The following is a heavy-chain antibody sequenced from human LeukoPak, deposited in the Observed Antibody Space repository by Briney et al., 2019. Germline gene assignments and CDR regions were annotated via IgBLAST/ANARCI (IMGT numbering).Heavy chain of an antibody. Sequence: PSGTLSLTCAVSGGSISSSNWWSWVRQPPGKGLEWIGEIYHSGSTNYNPSLKSRVTISVDKSKNQFSLKLSSVTAADTAVYYCATGQFGGNSGRDAFDIWGQGTMVTVSS. V-gene: IGHV4-4*02. D-gene: IGHD4-23*01. J-gene: IGHJ3*02. CDR3: ATGQFGGNSGRDAFDI. CDR1: GGSISSSNW. CDR2: IYHSGST.